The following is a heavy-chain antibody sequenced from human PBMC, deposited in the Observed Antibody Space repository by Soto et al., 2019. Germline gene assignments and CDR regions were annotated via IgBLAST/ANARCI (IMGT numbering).Heavy chain of an antibody. CDR3: ASIRRVFCRSGSYFPGLSEH. CDR2: ITHTGNP. Sequence: QVQLQQWGAGLLKPSETLSLTCAVSGGSFSDNSWSWIRQSPRKGLQWIGEITHTGNPHCFPSLISRVAISADTYNNPLFLRMTSVTAADTALYYCASIRRVFCRSGSYFPGLSEHWGQGNPVTVSS. V-gene: IGHV4-34*01. CDR1: GGSFSDNS. J-gene: IGHJ1*01. D-gene: IGHD3-10*01.